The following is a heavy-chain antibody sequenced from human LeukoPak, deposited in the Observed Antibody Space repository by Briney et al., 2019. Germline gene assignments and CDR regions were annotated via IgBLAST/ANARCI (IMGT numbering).Heavy chain of an antibody. CDR3: TTKYYYDSSGYNNFDY. V-gene: IGHV3-15*01. CDR2: MTRETDGGTT. CDR1: GFTFSNAW. J-gene: IGHJ4*02. Sequence: GGSLRLSCAASGFTFSNAWMSWGRQAPGTGLEWVGRMTRETDGGTTDYAAPVKGRFTISRDDSKSTLYLQMNSLKTDDTAVYYCTTKYYYDSSGYNNFDYWGQGTLVTVSS. D-gene: IGHD3-22*01.